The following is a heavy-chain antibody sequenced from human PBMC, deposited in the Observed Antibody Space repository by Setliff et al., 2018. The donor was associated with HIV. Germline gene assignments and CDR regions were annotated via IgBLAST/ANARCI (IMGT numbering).Heavy chain of an antibody. J-gene: IGHJ6*02. D-gene: IGHD3-22*01. CDR3: ARDVTYYYDSGGRDYYGMDV. CDR2: IYSSGST. Sequence: SETPSLTCTVSSGSISSYYWSWIRQPPGKGLEWIGYIYSSGSTNYNPSLKSRVTISVDTSKNQFSLKLSSVTAADTAVYYCARDVTYYYDSGGRDYYGMDVWGQGTTVTVSS. V-gene: IGHV4-59*01. CDR1: SGSISSYY.